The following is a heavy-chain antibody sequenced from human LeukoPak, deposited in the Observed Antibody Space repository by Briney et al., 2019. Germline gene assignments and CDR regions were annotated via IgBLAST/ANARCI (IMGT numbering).Heavy chain of an antibody. CDR3: TRDSALLGVAFDL. Sequence: GGSLRLSCAASGFPFNTYAIHWVRQAPGKGLEYVAGISSNGDNTDFADSAKGRFTISRDNSKSTLFLQMNSLRAEDTAVYFCTRDSALLGVAFDLWGQGTVVTVSS. V-gene: IGHV3-64D*06. CDR2: ISSNGDNT. CDR1: GFPFNTYA. J-gene: IGHJ3*01. D-gene: IGHD2-15*01.